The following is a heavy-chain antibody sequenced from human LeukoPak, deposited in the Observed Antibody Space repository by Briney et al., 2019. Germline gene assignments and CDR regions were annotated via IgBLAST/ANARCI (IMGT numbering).Heavy chain of an antibody. CDR1: GGSISSGGYY. V-gene: IGHV4-31*03. CDR2: IYYSGST. D-gene: IGHD3-9*01. CDR3: ARVVTGYDILTGYYTGGFDY. J-gene: IGHJ4*02. Sequence: PSETLSLTCTVSGGSISSGGYYWSWIRQHPGKGLEWIGYIYYSGSTYYHPSLKSRVTISVDTSKNQFALKLSSVTTADTAVYYCARVVTGYDILTGYYTGGFDYWGQGTLVTVSS.